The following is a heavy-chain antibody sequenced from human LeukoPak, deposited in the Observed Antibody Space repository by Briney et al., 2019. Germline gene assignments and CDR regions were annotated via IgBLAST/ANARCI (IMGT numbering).Heavy chain of an antibody. CDR2: ISAYNGNT. CDR1: GGAFSSYA. Sequence: ASVKVSCKASGGAFSSYAISWVRQAPGQGLEWMGWISAYNGNTNYAQKLQGRVTMTTDTSTSTAYMELRSLRSDDTAVYYCARDPGYSSSLNWFDPWGQGTLVTVSS. V-gene: IGHV1-18*01. J-gene: IGHJ5*02. D-gene: IGHD6-13*01. CDR3: ARDPGYSSSLNWFDP.